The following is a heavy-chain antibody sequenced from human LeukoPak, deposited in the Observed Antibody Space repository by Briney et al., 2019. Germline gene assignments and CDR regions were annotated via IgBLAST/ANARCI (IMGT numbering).Heavy chain of an antibody. J-gene: IGHJ4*02. CDR3: AKSAYGGYVGYFDY. D-gene: IGHD5-12*01. CDR1: GFTFDDYA. Sequence: ALRLSCAASGFTFDDYAMHWVRQAPGKGLEWVSGISWNSGSIGYADSEKGRFTISRDNAKNSLYLQMNSLRAEDTALYYCAKSAYGGYVGYFDYWGQGTLVTVSS. V-gene: IGHV3-9*01. CDR2: ISWNSGSI.